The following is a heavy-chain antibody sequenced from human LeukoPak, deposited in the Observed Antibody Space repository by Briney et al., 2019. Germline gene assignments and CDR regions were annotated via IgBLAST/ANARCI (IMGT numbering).Heavy chain of an antibody. CDR1: GGSISSYY. J-gene: IGHJ1*01. CDR2: IYYSGST. D-gene: IGHD1-26*01. Sequence: SETLSLTCTVSGGSISSYYWSWIRQPPGKGLEWIGYIYYSGSTNYNPSLKSRVTISVDTSKNQFSLKLSSVTAADTAVYYCASVGATPRAEYFQHWGQGTLVTVSS. CDR3: ASVGATPRAEYFQH. V-gene: IGHV4-59*08.